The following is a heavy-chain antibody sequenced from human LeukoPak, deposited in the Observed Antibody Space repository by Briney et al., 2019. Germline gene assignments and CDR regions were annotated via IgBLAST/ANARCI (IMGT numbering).Heavy chain of an antibody. D-gene: IGHD5-24*01. J-gene: IGHJ6*03. CDR2: ISDDGSNK. CDR3: ARAREMAAYYYYYMDV. CDR1: GFTFSTYG. V-gene: IGHV3-30*03. Sequence: GGSLRLSCAASGFTFSTYGIHWVRQAPGKGLEWVAVISDDGSNKYYADSVKGRFTISRDNSKNTLYLQMNSLRAEDTAVYYCARAREMAAYYYYYMDVWGKGTTVTVSS.